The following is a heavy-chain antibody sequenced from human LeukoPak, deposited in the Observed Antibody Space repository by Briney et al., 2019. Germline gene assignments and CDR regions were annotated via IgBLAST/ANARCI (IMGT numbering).Heavy chain of an antibody. J-gene: IGHJ3*02. CDR1: GGSISSYY. CDR3: ARGYCSGGSCYRAFDI. Sequence: SETLSLTCTVSGGSISSYYWSWFRQPPGKGLEWIGHIYCSGNTNYNPSLKSRVTISVDTSKNQFFLKLSSVTAADTAVYYCARGYCSGGSCYRAFDIWGQGTMVTVSS. V-gene: IGHV4-59*08. CDR2: IYCSGNT. D-gene: IGHD2-15*01.